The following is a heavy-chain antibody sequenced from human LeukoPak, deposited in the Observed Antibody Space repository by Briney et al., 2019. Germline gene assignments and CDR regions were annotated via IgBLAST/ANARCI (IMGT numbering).Heavy chain of an antibody. J-gene: IGHJ6*02. CDR3: AAASNYYDRSNYYSYAMDV. V-gene: IGHV1-58*01. Sequence: SVKVSCKASGFTFTTSTVQWVRQARGQRLEWIGWIVVGSGNTNYAQKFQERVTITRDMSTSTVYMDLSSQRSEDTAVYYCAAASNYYDRSNYYSYAMDVWGQGTTVTVSS. D-gene: IGHD3-22*01. CDR1: GFTFTTST. CDR2: IVVGSGNT.